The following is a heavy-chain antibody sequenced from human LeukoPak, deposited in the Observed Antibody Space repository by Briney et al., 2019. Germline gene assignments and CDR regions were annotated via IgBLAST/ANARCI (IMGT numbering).Heavy chain of an antibody. V-gene: IGHV4-39*01. D-gene: IGHD6-13*01. J-gene: IGHJ3*02. CDR3: ARHRIAPADDAFDI. CDR1: GGSTSSSSYY. CDR2: IYYSGST. Sequence: SETLSLTCTVSGGSTSSSSYYWGWIRQPPGKGLEWIGSIYYSGSTYYNPSLNSRVTISVDTSKNQFSLKLSSVTAADTAVFYCARHRIAPADDAFDIWGQGTMVPVSS.